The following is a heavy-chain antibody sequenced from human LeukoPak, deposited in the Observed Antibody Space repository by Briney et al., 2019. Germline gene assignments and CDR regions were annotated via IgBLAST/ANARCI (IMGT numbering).Heavy chain of an antibody. Sequence: ASETLSLTCAVYGGSFSGYYWSWIRQPPGKGLEWIGEINHSGSTNYNPSLKSRVTISVDTSKNQFSLKLSSVTAADTAVYYCAREARTPLIVVVPAATTDAFDIWGQGTMVTVSS. V-gene: IGHV4-34*01. J-gene: IGHJ3*02. CDR1: GGSFSGYY. CDR2: INHSGST. D-gene: IGHD2-2*01. CDR3: AREARTPLIVVVPAATTDAFDI.